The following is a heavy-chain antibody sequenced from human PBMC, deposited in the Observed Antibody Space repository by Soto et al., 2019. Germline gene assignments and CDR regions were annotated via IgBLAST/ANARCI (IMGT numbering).Heavy chain of an antibody. CDR1: GYSFTSYW. J-gene: IGHJ4*02. D-gene: IGHD4-17*01. CDR2: IDPSDSYT. CDR3: ARPRSYGGNPDPFDY. V-gene: IGHV5-10-1*01. Sequence: GASLKISCKGSGYSFTSYWISWVRQMPGKGLEWMGRIDPSDSYTNYSPSFQGHVTISADKSISTAYLQWSSLKASDTAMYYCARPRSYGGNPDPFDYWGQGTLVTVPS.